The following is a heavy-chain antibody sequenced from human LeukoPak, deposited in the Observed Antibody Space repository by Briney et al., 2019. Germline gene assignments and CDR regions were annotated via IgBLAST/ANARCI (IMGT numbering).Heavy chain of an antibody. V-gene: IGHV1-69*05. CDR3: ARDAAVQQLDGYYYYYSMDV. J-gene: IGHJ6*03. D-gene: IGHD6-13*01. Sequence: SVKVACKASGGTFSSYAISWVRQAPGQGLDWMGGIIPIFGTANYAQKLQGRGTTTTDESTSIASMELSSLSCEDTALYYWARDAAVQQLDGYYYYYSMDVWGKGTTVTVSS. CDR2: IIPIFGTA. CDR1: GGTFSSYA.